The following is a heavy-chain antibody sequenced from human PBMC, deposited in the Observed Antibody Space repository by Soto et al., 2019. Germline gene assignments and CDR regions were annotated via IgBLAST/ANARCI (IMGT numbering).Heavy chain of an antibody. Sequence: QVQLQESGPGLVKPSQTLSLTCTVSGGSISSGDYYWSWIRQPPGKGLEWIGYIYYSGGTYYNPSLKSRVTTSVDTSKNQCSLKLSSLTAADTAVYYCARYSTYYYDSSGYYYVAYLDYWGQGTLVTVSS. CDR1: GGSISSGDYY. V-gene: IGHV4-30-4*01. D-gene: IGHD3-22*01. CDR3: ARYSTYYYDSSGYYYVAYLDY. CDR2: IYYSGGT. J-gene: IGHJ4*02.